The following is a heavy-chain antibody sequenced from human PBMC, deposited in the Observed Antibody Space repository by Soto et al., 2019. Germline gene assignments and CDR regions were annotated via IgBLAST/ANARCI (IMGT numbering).Heavy chain of an antibody. D-gene: IGHD6-6*01. CDR2: DWYDGSNG. CDR1: GFILSSFS. J-gene: IGHJ6*02. Sequence: QVQLVESGGGVVQPGRSLRLSCAASGFILSSFSMHWVRQAPGKGLEWVAGDWYDGSNGVSADSVKGQFTISRDNSKNTLYLQMTSLRAEDTAVYYCARDPRTARASAMDVWGQGTTVTVSS. V-gene: IGHV3-33*01. CDR3: ARDPRTARASAMDV.